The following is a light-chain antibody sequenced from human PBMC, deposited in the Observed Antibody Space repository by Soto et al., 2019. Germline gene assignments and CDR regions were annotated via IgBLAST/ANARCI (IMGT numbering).Light chain of an antibody. CDR1: SSDVGSYNL. V-gene: IGLV2-23*01. J-gene: IGLJ2*01. CDR3: CSYADSNTYVV. Sequence: QSALTQPACVSGSPGQSITISCTGTSSDVGSYNLVSWYQQHPGKAPKLMIYEGSKRPSGVSNRFSGSKSGNTASLTISGLQAEDEADYYCCSYADSNTYVVFGGGTKLTVL. CDR2: EGS.